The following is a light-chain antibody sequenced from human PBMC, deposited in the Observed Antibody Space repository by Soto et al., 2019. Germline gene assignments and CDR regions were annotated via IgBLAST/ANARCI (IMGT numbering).Light chain of an antibody. CDR1: QSVSSN. J-gene: IGKJ2*02. CDR2: GAS. V-gene: IGKV3-15*01. Sequence: EIVMTQSPATLPVSPGERATLSCRASQSVSSNLAWYQQKPGQAPRLLIYGASTRATGIPARFSGSRSGTQFTLTISSLQSEDCAVYYCKQYNHWPPWTFGQGTKLEIK. CDR3: KQYNHWPPWT.